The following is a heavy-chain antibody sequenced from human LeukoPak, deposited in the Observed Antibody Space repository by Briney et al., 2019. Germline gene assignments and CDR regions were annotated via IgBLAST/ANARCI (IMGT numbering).Heavy chain of an antibody. CDR2: ISGSGGST. V-gene: IGHV3-23*01. CDR1: GFTFSSYA. J-gene: IGHJ4*02. Sequence: PGGSLRLSCAASGFTFSSYAMSWVRQAPGKGLEWVSAISGSGGSTYYADSVRGRFTISRDNSKNTLYLQMNSLRAEDTAVYYCAKNSSPWYYFDYWGQGTLVTVSS. CDR3: AKNSSPWYYFDY. D-gene: IGHD6-6*01.